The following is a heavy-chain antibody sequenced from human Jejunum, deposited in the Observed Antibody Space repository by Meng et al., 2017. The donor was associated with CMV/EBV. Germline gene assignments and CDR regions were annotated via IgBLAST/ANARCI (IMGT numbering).Heavy chain of an antibody. Sequence: IHWVRQATGQGLEWMGLINPSTGSTSYAQKFQGRIIMTRDTSTSTVYMELSSLTSEDTALYYCARSVTVLGVDIPRWAYNYGLDVWGQGTTVTVSS. D-gene: IGHD3-3*01. V-gene: IGHV1-46*01. CDR2: INPSTGST. CDR3: ARSVTVLGVDIPRWAYNYGLDV. J-gene: IGHJ6*02.